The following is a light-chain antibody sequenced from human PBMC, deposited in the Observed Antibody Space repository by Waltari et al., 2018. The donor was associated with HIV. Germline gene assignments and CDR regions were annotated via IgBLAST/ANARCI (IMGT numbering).Light chain of an antibody. Sequence: EIVMTQSPLSLTVTPGEPASISCKSNQSLVHTDGRSCLDWYLQKPGQSPQLLIYLGSNRASGVPERFSGSGSGRDFTLKISAVAPEDVGTYYCMQALQTPTFGQGTRVEVK. J-gene: IGKJ1*01. CDR3: MQALQTPT. V-gene: IGKV2-28*01. CDR1: QSLVHTDGRSC. CDR2: LGS.